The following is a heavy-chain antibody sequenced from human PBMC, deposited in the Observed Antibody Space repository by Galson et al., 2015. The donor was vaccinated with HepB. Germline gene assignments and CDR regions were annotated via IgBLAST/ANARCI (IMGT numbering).Heavy chain of an antibody. CDR1: GFSFSSYW. CDR2: INQDGSEN. D-gene: IGHD1-1*01. Sequence: SLRLSCAASGFSFSSYWMSWVRQVPVKGLEWVANINQDGSENYYVDSVKGRLTISRDNAKNSLYLQMHSLRAEDTAVYYCARKGTPGTTNPDAFDIWGLGTMVTVSS. V-gene: IGHV3-7*01. J-gene: IGHJ3*02. CDR3: ARKGTPGTTNPDAFDI.